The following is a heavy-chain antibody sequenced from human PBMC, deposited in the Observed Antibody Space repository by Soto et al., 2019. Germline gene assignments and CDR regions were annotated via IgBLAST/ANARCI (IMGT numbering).Heavy chain of an antibody. V-gene: IGHV4-31*03. D-gene: IGHD6-13*01. CDR1: GGSISSGGYY. J-gene: IGHJ4*02. CDR2: IYYSGST. Sequence: SETLSLTCTVSGGSISSGGYYWSWIRQHPGKGLEWIGYIYYSGSTYYNPSLKSRVTISVDTSKNQFSLKLSSVTAADTAVYYCARFLLREQLVLYYFDYWGQGTLVTVSS. CDR3: ARFLLREQLVLYYFDY.